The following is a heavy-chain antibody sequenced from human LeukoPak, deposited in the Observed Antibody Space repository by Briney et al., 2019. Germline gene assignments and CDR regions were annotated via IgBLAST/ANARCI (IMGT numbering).Heavy chain of an antibody. CDR1: GVSVSSGSYY. D-gene: IGHD4-17*01. V-gene: IGHV4-61*01. J-gene: IGHJ5*02. CDR3: AVMTTVTTLGFDP. CDR2: IYYSGST. Sequence: SETLSLTCTVSGVSVSSGSYYWSWIRQPPGKGLEWIGYIYYSGSTNYNPSLKSRVTISVDTSKNQFSLKLSSVTAADTAVYYCAVMTTVTTLGFDPWGQGTLVTVSS.